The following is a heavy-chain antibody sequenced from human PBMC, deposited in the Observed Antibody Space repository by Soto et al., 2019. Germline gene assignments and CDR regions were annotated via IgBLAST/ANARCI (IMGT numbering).Heavy chain of an antibody. J-gene: IGHJ4*02. V-gene: IGHV1-2*02. CDR3: ARTLGYFDS. CDR1: GYTFTDCS. Sequence: VASVKVSCKASGYTFTDCSMHWVRQAPGQGLEWMGWIYPDSGGTNYAQKFQGRVTMTRDTSIRTAYMELSSLKFEDTAVYYCARTLGYFDSWAQGTLVTVSS. CDR2: IYPDSGGT.